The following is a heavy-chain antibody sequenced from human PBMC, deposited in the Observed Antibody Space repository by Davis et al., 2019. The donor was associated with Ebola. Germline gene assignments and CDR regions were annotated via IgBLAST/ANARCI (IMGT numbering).Heavy chain of an antibody. Sequence: PGGSLRLSCAASGFTFSSHWMSWVRQAPGKGLEWVANIKQDGNKKYYVDSVKGRFTISRDNSKNSVFLEMNSLRGEDTAVYFCARAQGYRAVAGTVGMDVWGRGTTVTVSS. CDR2: IKQDGNKK. D-gene: IGHD6-19*01. CDR1: GFTFSSHW. J-gene: IGHJ6*02. CDR3: ARAQGYRAVAGTVGMDV. V-gene: IGHV3-7*03.